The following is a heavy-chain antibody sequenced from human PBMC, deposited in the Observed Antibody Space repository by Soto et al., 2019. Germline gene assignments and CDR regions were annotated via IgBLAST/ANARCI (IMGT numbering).Heavy chain of an antibody. D-gene: IGHD7-27*01. CDR1: GGSISTSNC. J-gene: IGHJ4*02. CDR2: IFDSGTT. CDR3: ARGPSGDKVHY. V-gene: IGHV4-30-4*01. Sequence: SETLSLTCAVSGGSISTSNCWSWIRQPPGEGLEWIGHIFDSGTTYTNPSLRSQVAISLDTSKNHFSLTLSSVTAADTAVYYCARGPSGDKVHYWGQGALVTVSS.